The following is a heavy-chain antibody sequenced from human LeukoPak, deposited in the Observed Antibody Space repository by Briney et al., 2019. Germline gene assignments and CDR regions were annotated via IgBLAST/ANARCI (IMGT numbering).Heavy chain of an antibody. CDR3: ARVRGSYYYYMDV. J-gene: IGHJ6*03. CDR2: IYSGGST. D-gene: IGHD1-26*01. CDR1: GFTVSSNY. Sequence: GGSLRLSCAASGFTVSSNYMSWVRQAPGKGLEWVSVIYSGGSTYYADSVKGRFTISRDNAKNSLYLQMNSLRAEDTAVYYCARVRGSYYYYMDVWGKGTTVTISS. V-gene: IGHV3-53*01.